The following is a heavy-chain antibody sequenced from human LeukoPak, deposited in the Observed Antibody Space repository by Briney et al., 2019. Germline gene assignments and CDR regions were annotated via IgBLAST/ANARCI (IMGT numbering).Heavy chain of an antibody. J-gene: IGHJ3*02. D-gene: IGHD2-8*02. Sequence: SETLSLTCAVSGGSISSYYWSWIRQPPGKGLEWIGYIYYSGSTNYNPSLKSRVTISVDTSKDQFSLKLRSVTAADPAVYYIPSDGGTGYAFDMWGQGTTVTVSS. CDR3: PSDGGTGYAFDM. CDR1: GGSISSYY. CDR2: IYYSGST. V-gene: IGHV4-59*08.